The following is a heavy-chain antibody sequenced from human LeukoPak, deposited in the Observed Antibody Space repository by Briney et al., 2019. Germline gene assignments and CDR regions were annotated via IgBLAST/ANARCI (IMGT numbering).Heavy chain of an antibody. J-gene: IGHJ3*02. CDR3: ARSRSSIDAFDI. CDR1: GYTFTSYY. CDR2: INPNGGST. V-gene: IGHV1-46*01. Sequence: GASVKVSCKASGYTFTSYYIHWVRPAPGQGLEWMGIINPNGGSTRYAQKFQGSVTMTSDTSTSKVYMELSSLRSEDTAVYYCARSRSSIDAFDIWGQGTMVTVSS.